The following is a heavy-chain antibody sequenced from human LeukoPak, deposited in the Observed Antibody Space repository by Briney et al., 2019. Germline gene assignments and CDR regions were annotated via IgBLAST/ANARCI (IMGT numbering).Heavy chain of an antibody. CDR2: INSDGSST. Sequence: GGSLRLSCVASGFTFSNHWMHWVRQAPGEGLVWVSRINSDGSSTSYADSVKGRFTISRDNAKNTLYLQMNSLRAEDTAVYYCARDVGTWGQGTLVTVSS. J-gene: IGHJ5*02. D-gene: IGHD7-27*01. CDR3: ARDVGT. V-gene: IGHV3-74*01. CDR1: GFTFSNHW.